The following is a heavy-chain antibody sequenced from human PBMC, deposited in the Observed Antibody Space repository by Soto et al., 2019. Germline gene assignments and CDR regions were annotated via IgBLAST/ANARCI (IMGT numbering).Heavy chain of an antibody. CDR1: GFTFSNDG. V-gene: IGHV3-30*04. CDR2: ISSDGRNE. CDR3: ARGGTPYFDC. Sequence: SLRLSCVASGFTFSNDGMVWVRQPPGKGLEWVTTISSDGRNEHYADSVKGRFTVSRDNSKNTLYLQVDSLRDEDTAVYYCARGGTPYFDCWGQGTLVTVSS. J-gene: IGHJ4*02. D-gene: IGHD1-1*01.